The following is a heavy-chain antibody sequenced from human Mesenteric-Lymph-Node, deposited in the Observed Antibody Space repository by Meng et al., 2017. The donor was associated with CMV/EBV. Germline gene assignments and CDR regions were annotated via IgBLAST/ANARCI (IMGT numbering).Heavy chain of an antibody. CDR3: AKDLRITIFGVVPGFDY. Sequence: GESLKISCVASGFTFSSNAMHWVRQAPGKGLEWVAVISYDGSNKYYADSVKGRFTISRDNSKNTLYLQMNSLRAEDTAVYYCAKDLRITIFGVVPGFDYWGQGTLVTVSS. CDR2: ISYDGSNK. V-gene: IGHV3-30-3*01. J-gene: IGHJ4*02. D-gene: IGHD3-3*01. CDR1: GFTFSSNA.